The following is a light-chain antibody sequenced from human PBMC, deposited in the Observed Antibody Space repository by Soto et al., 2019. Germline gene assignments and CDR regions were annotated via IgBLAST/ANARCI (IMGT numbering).Light chain of an antibody. J-gene: IGKJ5*01. CDR1: RSVSSY. CDR2: DAS. V-gene: IGKV3-11*01. Sequence: EVVLTQSPATLSLSPGERATLSCRASRSVSSYLAWYQHKPGQAPRLLISDASNRATGIPARFSGSGSGTNITLTISSLEPEDSAVYYCQQRTNWPSSTFGQGTRLEIQ. CDR3: QQRTNWPSST.